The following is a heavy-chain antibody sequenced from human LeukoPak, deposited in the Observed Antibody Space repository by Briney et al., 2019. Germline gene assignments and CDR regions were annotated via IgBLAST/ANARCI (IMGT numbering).Heavy chain of an antibody. J-gene: IGHJ4*02. CDR2: IYHSGST. CDR3: AREKAAAGRGRVIAKYYFDY. D-gene: IGHD6-13*01. CDR1: GYSISSGYY. Sequence: SETLSLTCTVSGYSISSGYYWGWIRQPPGKGLEWIGSIYHSGSTYYNPSLKSRVTISVDTSKNQFSLKLSSVTAADTAVYYCAREKAAAGRGRVIAKYYFDYWGQGTLVTVSS. V-gene: IGHV4-38-2*02.